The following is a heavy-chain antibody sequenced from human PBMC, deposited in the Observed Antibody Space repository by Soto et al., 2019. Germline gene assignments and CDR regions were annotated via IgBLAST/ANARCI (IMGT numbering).Heavy chain of an antibody. V-gene: IGHV3-23*01. CDR3: AKDQLVPRYYYYYGMDV. CDR2: ISGSGGST. D-gene: IGHD1-1*01. J-gene: IGHJ6*02. CDR1: GFTFSSYA. Sequence: GGSLRLSCAASGFTFSSYAMSWVRQAPGKGLEWVSAISGSGGSTYYADSVKGRFTISRDNSKNTLYLQMNSLRAEDTAVYYCAKDQLVPRYYYYYGMDVWGQGTTVTVSS.